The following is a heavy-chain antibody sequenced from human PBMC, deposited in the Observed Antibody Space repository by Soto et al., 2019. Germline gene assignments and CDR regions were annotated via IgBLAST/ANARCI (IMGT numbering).Heavy chain of an antibody. CDR1: GFTFSGSA. D-gene: IGHD6-13*01. CDR2: IRSKANSYAT. CDR3: TRPTAAGAIS. Sequence: EVPLVESGGGLVQPGGSLKLSCAASGFTFSGSAMHWVRQASGKGLEWVGRIRSKANSYATAYAASVKGRFTISRDDSKNTAYLQMNSLKTEDTAVYYCTRPTAAGAISWGQGTLVTVSS. J-gene: IGHJ4*02. V-gene: IGHV3-73*01.